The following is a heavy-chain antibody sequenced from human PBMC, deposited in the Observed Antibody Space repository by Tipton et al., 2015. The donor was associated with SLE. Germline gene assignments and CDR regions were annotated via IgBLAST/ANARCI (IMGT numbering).Heavy chain of an antibody. CDR1: GINFNNNW. V-gene: IGHV3-74*01. CDR3: ARDPLNYYNHYMDV. Sequence: PLRLSCTASGINFNNNWMQWVRQAPGKGLVWVSRINSDGSRTTYADSVKGRLTISRDNAKNTLYLQMNSLRGEDTAVYYCARDPLNYYNHYMDVWGKGTTVTVSS. CDR2: INSDGSRT. J-gene: IGHJ6*03.